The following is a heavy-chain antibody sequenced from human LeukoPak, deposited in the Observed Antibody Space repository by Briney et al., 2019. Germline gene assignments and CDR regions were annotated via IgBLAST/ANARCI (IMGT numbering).Heavy chain of an antibody. J-gene: IGHJ4*02. Sequence: ASVKVSCKASGGTFTSYAISWVRQAPGQGLDWLGGIIPIFGTANYAQKFQGRVTITADESTSTAYMELSSLRSEDTAVYYCARGESITIFGVVTNDFDYWGQGTLVTVSS. D-gene: IGHD3-3*01. CDR2: IIPIFGTA. CDR3: ARGESITIFGVVTNDFDY. CDR1: GGTFTSYA. V-gene: IGHV1-69*13.